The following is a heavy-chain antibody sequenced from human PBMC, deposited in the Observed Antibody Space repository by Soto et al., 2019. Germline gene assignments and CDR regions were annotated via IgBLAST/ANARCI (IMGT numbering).Heavy chain of an antibody. D-gene: IGHD2-21*02. V-gene: IGHV1-18*01. Sequence: QVQLVQSGAEVTKPGASVNVSCKASGYTFTDYCISWVRQAPGQGLEWMGWISAYNGDTNYAQKLQGRVTMTPDTSTSTAYMELRSLRSDDTAVYYCARWTAYWYFDLWGRGTLVTVSS. CDR2: ISAYNGDT. J-gene: IGHJ2*01. CDR1: GYTFTDYC. CDR3: ARWTAYWYFDL.